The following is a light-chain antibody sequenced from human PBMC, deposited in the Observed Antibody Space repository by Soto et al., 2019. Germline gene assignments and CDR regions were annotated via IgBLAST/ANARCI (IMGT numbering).Light chain of an antibody. CDR2: GAS. CDR1: QIVSSSY. V-gene: IGKV3-20*01. CDR3: QQYGSSPWA. Sequence: EVVLTQPPGTLSLSPGEGATLSCRASQIVSSSYLAWYQQKPGQAPRLLIYGASSRATGIPDRFSGSGSGTDFTLTMSRLEPEDFAVYYCQQYGSSPWAFGQGTKVDIK. J-gene: IGKJ1*01.